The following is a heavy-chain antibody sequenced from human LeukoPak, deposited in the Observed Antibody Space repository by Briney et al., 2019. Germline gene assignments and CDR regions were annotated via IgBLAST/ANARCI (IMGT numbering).Heavy chain of an antibody. CDR3: ARHVSSSGEDS. CDR1: GYIFTNYY. D-gene: IGHD2-21*01. CDR2: INPRSGGT. J-gene: IGHJ4*02. V-gene: IGHV1-2*02. Sequence: GASVKVSCKASGYIFTNYYIHWVRQAPGQGLEWMGWINPRSGGTNFAQKFQGRVTMTRDTSISAAYMELSRLRSDDTAVYYCARHVSSSGEDSWGQGTLVTVSS.